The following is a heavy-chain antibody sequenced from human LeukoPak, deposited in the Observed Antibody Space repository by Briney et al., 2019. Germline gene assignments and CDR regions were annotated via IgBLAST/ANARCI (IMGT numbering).Heavy chain of an antibody. D-gene: IGHD3-3*01. CDR1: AYSISSDYY. CDR3: ARHDLLIFGVIITFGAFDI. J-gene: IGHJ3*02. CDR2: INHSGST. V-gene: IGHV4-38-2*02. Sequence: PSETLSLTCSVSAYSISSDYYWSWIRQPPGKGLEWIGEINHSGSTNYNPSLKSRVTISVDTSKNQFSLKLSSVTAADTAVYYCARHDLLIFGVIITFGAFDIWGQGTMVTVSS.